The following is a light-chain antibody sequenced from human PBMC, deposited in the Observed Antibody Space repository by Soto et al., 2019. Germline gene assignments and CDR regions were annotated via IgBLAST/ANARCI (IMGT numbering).Light chain of an antibody. Sequence: QSALTQPRSVSGSPGQSVTVSCIGTSSDVGDYNSVSWYQQHPGKAPKLMIYDVSKRPSGVPYRFSGSKSGNTASLTISGRQPEDEADYYCCSYVGGYSYVFEIGTKVIV. CDR2: DVS. J-gene: IGLJ1*01. CDR3: CSYVGGYSYV. CDR1: SSDVGDYNS. V-gene: IGLV2-11*01.